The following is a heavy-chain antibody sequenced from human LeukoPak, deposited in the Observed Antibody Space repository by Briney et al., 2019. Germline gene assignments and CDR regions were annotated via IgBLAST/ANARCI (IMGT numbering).Heavy chain of an antibody. J-gene: IGHJ4*02. CDR2: IYYDGNNK. CDR1: GFTFSSYG. V-gene: IGHV3-33*01. D-gene: IGHD3-10*01. CDR3: ARDAYYYGSGSYVDY. Sequence: PGGSLRLSCAASGFTFSSYGMHWVRQAPGKGLEWVAVIYYDGNNKFYADSVKGRFTISRDNSKNTLYLQMNSLRAEDTAVYYCARDAYYYGSGSYVDYWGQGTLVTVSS.